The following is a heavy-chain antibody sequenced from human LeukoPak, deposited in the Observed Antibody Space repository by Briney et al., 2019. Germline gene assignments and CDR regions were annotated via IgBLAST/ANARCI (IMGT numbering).Heavy chain of an antibody. J-gene: IGHJ2*01. CDR2: ISGSGGST. V-gene: IGHV3-23*01. CDR3: ATHGYSSSWYQNWYFDL. CDR1: GFTFSSYA. Sequence: GGSLRLSCAASGFTFSSYAMSWVRQAPGKGLEWVSAISGSGGSTYYADSVKGRFTISRDNSKNTLYLQMNSLRAEDTAVYYCATHGYSSSWYQNWYFDLWAVAPWSLSPQ. D-gene: IGHD6-13*01.